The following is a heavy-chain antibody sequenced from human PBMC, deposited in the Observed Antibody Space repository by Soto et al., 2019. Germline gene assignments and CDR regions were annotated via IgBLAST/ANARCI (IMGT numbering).Heavy chain of an antibody. J-gene: IGHJ4*02. V-gene: IGHV1-18*04. CDR2: IGAYNGNT. Sequence: ASVKVSCKASGYTFTSYGISWVRQAPGQGLEWMGWIGAYNGNTNYAQKLQGRVTMTTDTSTSTAYMELRSLRSDDTAVYYCARDLSRYSSGWFGFFDYWGQGTLVTVSS. D-gene: IGHD6-19*01. CDR1: GYTFTSYG. CDR3: ARDLSRYSSGWFGFFDY.